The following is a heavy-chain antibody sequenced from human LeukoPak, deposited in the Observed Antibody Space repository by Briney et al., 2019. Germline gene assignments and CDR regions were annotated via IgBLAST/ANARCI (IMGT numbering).Heavy chain of an antibody. D-gene: IGHD1-26*01. J-gene: IGHJ4*02. CDR3: AKIPESATT. CDR1: GFTFSSYG. Sequence: GGSLRLSCAASGFTFSSYGMHWVRQAPGKGLEWVAFIRYDGGNKYYADSVKGRFTISRDNSKNTLYLQMNSLRAEDTAVYYCAKIPESATTWGQGTLATVSS. V-gene: IGHV3-30*02. CDR2: IRYDGGNK.